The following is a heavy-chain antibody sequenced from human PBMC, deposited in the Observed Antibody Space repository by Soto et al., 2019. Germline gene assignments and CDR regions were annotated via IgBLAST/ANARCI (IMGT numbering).Heavy chain of an antibody. CDR2: INAGNGNT. CDR1: GYTFTSYA. CDR3: AREGKVLWFGEFMLERTTHAHYYYGMDV. Sequence: ASVKVSCKASGYTFTSYAMHWVRQAPGQRLEWMGWINAGNGNTKYSQKFQGRVTITRDTSASTAYMELSSLRSEDTAVYYCAREGKVLWFGEFMLERTTHAHYYYGMDVWGQGTTVTVSS. D-gene: IGHD3-10*01. J-gene: IGHJ6*02. V-gene: IGHV1-3*01.